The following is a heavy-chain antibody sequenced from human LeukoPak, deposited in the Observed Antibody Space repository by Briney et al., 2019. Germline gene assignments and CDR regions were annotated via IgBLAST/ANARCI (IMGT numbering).Heavy chain of an antibody. CDR2: IKQDGRDK. Sequence: GGSLRLSCVASGFTFGSYRMCWVRQAPGKGLEWVADIKQDGRDKYYVESVKGRFTNSRDNAKNSLYLQMNILRAEDTAVYYCARGNLGAYDIWGQGTMVTVSS. CDR1: GFTFGSYR. J-gene: IGHJ3*02. D-gene: IGHD7-27*01. CDR3: ARGNLGAYDI. V-gene: IGHV3-7*05.